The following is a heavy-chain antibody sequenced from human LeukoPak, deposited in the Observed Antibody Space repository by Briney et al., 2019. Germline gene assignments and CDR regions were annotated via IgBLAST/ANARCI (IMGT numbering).Heavy chain of an antibody. CDR1: GFTFSSYA. D-gene: IGHD3-22*01. J-gene: IGHJ3*02. CDR3: ARRPSPTYYYDSSEDAFDI. V-gene: IGHV3-23*01. CDR2: ISGSGGST. Sequence: PGGSLRLSCAASGFTFSSYAMSWVRQAPGKGLEWVSAISGSGGSTYYADSVKGRFTISRDNSKNTLYLQMNSLRAEDTAVYYCARRPSPTYYYDSSEDAFDIWGQGTMVTVSS.